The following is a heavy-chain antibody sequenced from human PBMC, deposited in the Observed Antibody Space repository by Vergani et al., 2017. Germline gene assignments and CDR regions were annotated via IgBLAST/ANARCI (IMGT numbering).Heavy chain of an antibody. CDR1: GYSFTSYW. J-gene: IGHJ6*02. Sequence: EVQLVQSGAEVKKPGESLKISCKGSGYSFTSYWIGWLGQMPGKGLKWMGIIYPGDSDTGYSPSFQGKVTISADKSISTAYLQWSSLKASDTAMYYCARRGRYCSSTSCYGGDYYYGMDVWGQGTTVTVSS. CDR2: IYPGDSDT. V-gene: IGHV5-51*01. CDR3: ARRGRYCSSTSCYGGDYYYGMDV. D-gene: IGHD2-2*01.